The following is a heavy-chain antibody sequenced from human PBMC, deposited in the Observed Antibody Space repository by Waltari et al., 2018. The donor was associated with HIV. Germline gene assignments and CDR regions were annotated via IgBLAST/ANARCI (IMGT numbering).Heavy chain of an antibody. D-gene: IGHD4-4*01. J-gene: IGHJ4*02. Sequence: HVHLLQSGLRLVTDSPTLPITCAISGDSVSIERTAWIWIRRSPSGRLEWLGRTYHRSKWFQLYAPSVRGRIRVDVDTSVNHFSLHLDSVTPDDTAVYYCARDSNGLDYWGQGTVVTVSS. CDR2: TYHRSKWFQ. CDR3: ARDSNGLDY. V-gene: IGHV6-1*01. CDR1: GDSVSIERTA.